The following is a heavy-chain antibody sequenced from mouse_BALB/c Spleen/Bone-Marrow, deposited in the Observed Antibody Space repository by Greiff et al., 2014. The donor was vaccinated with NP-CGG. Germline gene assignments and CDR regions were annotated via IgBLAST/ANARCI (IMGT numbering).Heavy chain of an antibody. CDR2: ISGGGSYT. D-gene: IGHD2-4*01. CDR3: ARHAYYDQTEVSFVY. J-gene: IGHJ3*01. Sequence: EVHLVESGGGLVKSGGSLKLSCAASGFTFSNYGMPWVRQTPEKRLEWVATISGGGSYTFYSDSVKGRFTISRDNAKNNLYLQLSSLRSEDTALYYCARHAYYDQTEVSFVYWGQGTLVTVSA. CDR1: GFTFSNYG. V-gene: IGHV5-9-2*01.